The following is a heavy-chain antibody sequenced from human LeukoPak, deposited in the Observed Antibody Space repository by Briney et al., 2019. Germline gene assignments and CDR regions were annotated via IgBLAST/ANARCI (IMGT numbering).Heavy chain of an antibody. CDR3: AKGTGSHFWSGYYTEFDY. Sequence: GGSLRLSCAASGFTFSSYGMHWVRQAPGKGLEWVAFIRYDGSNKYYADSVKGRFTISRDNSKNTLYLQMNSLRAEDTAVYYCAKGTGSHFWSGYYTEFDYWGQGTLVTVSS. CDR2: IRYDGSNK. D-gene: IGHD3-3*02. CDR1: GFTFSSYG. V-gene: IGHV3-30*02. J-gene: IGHJ4*02.